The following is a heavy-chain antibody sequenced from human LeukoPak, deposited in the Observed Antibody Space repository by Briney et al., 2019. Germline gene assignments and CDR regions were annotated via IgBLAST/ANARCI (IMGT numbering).Heavy chain of an antibody. CDR3: ARLRYYDILTGSYWYFDL. J-gene: IGHJ2*01. CDR1: GGSISSYY. V-gene: IGHV4-59*08. D-gene: IGHD3-9*01. Sequence: SETLSLTCTVSGGSISSYYWSGIRQPPGKGLEWIGYIYYSGSTNYNPSLKSRVTISVDTSKNQFSLKLNSVTAADTAVYYCARLRYYDILTGSYWYFDLWGRGTLVTVSS. CDR2: IYYSGST.